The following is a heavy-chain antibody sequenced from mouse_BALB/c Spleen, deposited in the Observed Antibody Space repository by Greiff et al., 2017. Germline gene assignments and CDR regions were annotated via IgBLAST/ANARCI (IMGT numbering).Heavy chain of an antibody. CDR1: GFTFSDYG. J-gene: IGHJ1*01. Sequence: EVKLVESGGGLVQPGGSRKLSCAASGFTFSDYGMAWVRQAPGKGPEWVAYISTLAYSIYYADTVTGRFTLSRENAKNTLYLEMSSLRSEDTAMYYCAKVSTSITTDGSYWYFDVWGAGTTGTVSS. D-gene: IGHD2-4*01. CDR3: AKVSTSITTDGSYWYFDV. V-gene: IGHV5-15*02. CDR2: ISTLAYSI.